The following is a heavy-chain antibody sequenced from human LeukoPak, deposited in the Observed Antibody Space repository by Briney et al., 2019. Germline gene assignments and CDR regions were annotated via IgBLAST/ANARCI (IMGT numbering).Heavy chain of an antibody. J-gene: IGHJ4*02. D-gene: IGHD2-8*01. CDR1: GFTVINNY. Sequence: GGSLRLSCAASGFTVINNYINWVRQAPGKGLEWVSVIYSGGSTFYADSVKGRFTISRHNSKNTLYLQMNSLRAEDTAVYYCARGLMVYAPFDYWGQGTLVTVSS. V-gene: IGHV3-53*04. CDR2: IYSGGST. CDR3: ARGLMVYAPFDY.